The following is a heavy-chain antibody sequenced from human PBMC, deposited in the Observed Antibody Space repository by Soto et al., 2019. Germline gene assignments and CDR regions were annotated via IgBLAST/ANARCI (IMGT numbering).Heavy chain of an antibody. CDR3: ARAPPPLYSSSWYYTPANWFDP. CDR1: GYTFTSYD. Sequence: ASVKVSCKASGYTFTSYDINWVRQATGQGLEWMGWMNPNSGNTGYAQKFQGRVTMTRNTSISTAYMELSSLRSEDTAVYYCARAPPPLYSSSWYYTPANWFDPWGQGTLVTSPQ. J-gene: IGHJ5*02. CDR2: MNPNSGNT. D-gene: IGHD6-13*01. V-gene: IGHV1-8*01.